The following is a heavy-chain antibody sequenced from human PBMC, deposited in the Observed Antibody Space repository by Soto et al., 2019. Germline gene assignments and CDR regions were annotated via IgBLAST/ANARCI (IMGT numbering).Heavy chain of an antibody. D-gene: IGHD2-21*02. CDR2: INGDGSST. Sequence: PGGSLRLSCAASGFTFSSNWMHWVRQAPGKGLVWVSRINGDGSSTSYADSVKGRFTISRDNAKNTLYLQMNSLRDEDTAVYYCASEVAYCGGDCYPSYGMDVWGQGTTVTVSS. V-gene: IGHV3-74*01. J-gene: IGHJ6*02. CDR3: ASEVAYCGGDCYPSYGMDV. CDR1: GFTFSSNW.